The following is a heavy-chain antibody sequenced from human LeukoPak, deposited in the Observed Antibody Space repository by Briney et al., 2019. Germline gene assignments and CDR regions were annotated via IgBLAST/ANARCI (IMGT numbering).Heavy chain of an antibody. CDR1: GFTFSSYE. V-gene: IGHV3-48*01. D-gene: IGHD6-13*01. CDR3: ARDPGSSWYYYYMDV. J-gene: IGHJ6*03. Sequence: GGSLRLSCAASGFTFSSYEMNWVRQAPGKGLEWVSYISSSSSTIYYADSVKGRFTISRDNAKNSLYLQMNSLRAEDTAVYYCARDPGSSWYYYYMDVWGKGTTVTVSS. CDR2: ISSSSSTI.